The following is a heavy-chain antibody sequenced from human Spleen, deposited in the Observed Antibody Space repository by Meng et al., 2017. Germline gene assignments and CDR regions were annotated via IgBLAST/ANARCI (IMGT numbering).Heavy chain of an antibody. Sequence: GGSLRLSCAASGFTFSSYAMSWVRQAPGKGLEWVSAISGSGGSTYYADSVKGRFTISRDNSKNTLYLQMKSLRVEDAAVYYCASLHCPNTNCYLNYYFDYWGQGALVTVSS. D-gene: IGHD2-2*01. CDR2: ISGSGGST. CDR3: ASLHCPNTNCYLNYYFDY. V-gene: IGHV3-23*01. J-gene: IGHJ4*02. CDR1: GFTFSSYA.